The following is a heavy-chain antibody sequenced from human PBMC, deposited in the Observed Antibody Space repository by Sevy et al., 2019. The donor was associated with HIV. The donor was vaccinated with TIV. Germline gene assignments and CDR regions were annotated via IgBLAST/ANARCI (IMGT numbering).Heavy chain of an antibody. J-gene: IGHJ5*02. V-gene: IGHV5-51*01. D-gene: IGHD1-1*01. CDR3: ARKDMEENWFDP. CDR2: IFPGDSET. CDR1: GYNFASYW. Sequence: GESLKISCQGSGYNFASYWIAWVRQMPGKGLEWMGIIFPGDSETSYSSSFQGQVTISADKSMQTAYLQWGSLKTSDTAIYYCARKDMEENWFDPWGQGTLVTVSS.